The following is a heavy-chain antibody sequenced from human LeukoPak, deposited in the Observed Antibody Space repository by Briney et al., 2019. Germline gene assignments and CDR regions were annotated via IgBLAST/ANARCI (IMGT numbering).Heavy chain of an antibody. CDR3: AKDQYSGYETHDY. CDR1: GFTFSSYA. D-gene: IGHD5-12*01. J-gene: IGHJ4*02. Sequence: GGSLRLSCAASGFTFSSYAMSWVRQDPGKGLEWVSAISGSGGSTYYADSVKGRFTISRDNSKNTLYLQMNSLRAEDTAVYYCAKDQYSGYETHDYWGQGTLVTVSS. V-gene: IGHV3-23*01. CDR2: ISGSGGST.